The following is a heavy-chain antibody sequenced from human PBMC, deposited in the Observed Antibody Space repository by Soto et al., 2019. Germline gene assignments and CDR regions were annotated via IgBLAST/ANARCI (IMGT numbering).Heavy chain of an antibody. V-gene: IGHV1-8*01. CDR1: GYTFTSYD. CDR3: ARRKEGHYYYYMDV. Sequence: QVQLVQSGAEVKKPGASVKVSCKASGYTFTSYDINWVRQATGQGLEWMGWMNPNSGNTGYAQKFQGRVTMTSNTSISTAYMELSSLRSEDTAVYYCARRKEGHYYYYMDVWGKGTTVTVSS. CDR2: MNPNSGNT. J-gene: IGHJ6*03.